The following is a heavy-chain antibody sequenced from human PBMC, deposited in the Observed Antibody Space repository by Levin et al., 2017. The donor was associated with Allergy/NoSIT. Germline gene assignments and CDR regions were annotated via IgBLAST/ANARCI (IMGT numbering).Heavy chain of an antibody. D-gene: IGHD6-13*01. CDR2: ISYDGSNK. CDR1: GFTFSSYA. Sequence: GGSLRLSCAASGFTFSSYAMHWVRQAPGKGLEWVAVISYDGSNKYYADSVKGRFTISRDNSKNTLYLQMNSLRAEDTAVYYCARDSSSWYDHFGYYCYGMDVWGQGTTVTVSS. CDR3: ARDSSSWYDHFGYYCYGMDV. J-gene: IGHJ6*02. V-gene: IGHV3-30*04.